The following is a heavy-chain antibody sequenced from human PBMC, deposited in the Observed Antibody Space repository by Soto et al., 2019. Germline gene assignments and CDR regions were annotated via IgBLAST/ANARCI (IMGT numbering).Heavy chain of an antibody. CDR2: IYGGGST. D-gene: IGHD1-1*01. Sequence: PGGSLRLSCAASGFSVTNFRMSWVRQAPGKGLEWVSVIYGGGSTVYAASVKGRFTVSRDDSKNIVYVEMNSLTAEDTAVYYCTKGTSTTSGPVYWGQGTLVTVSS. V-gene: IGHV3-53*01. CDR3: TKGTSTTSGPVY. J-gene: IGHJ4*02. CDR1: GFSVTNFR.